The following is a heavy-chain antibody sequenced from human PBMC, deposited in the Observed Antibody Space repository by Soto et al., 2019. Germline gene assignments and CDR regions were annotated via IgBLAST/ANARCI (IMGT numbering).Heavy chain of an antibody. D-gene: IGHD6-19*01. V-gene: IGHV3-33*01. CDR2: IWYDGSNK. Sequence: GGSLRLSCAASGFNFSSYGMHWVRQAPGKGLEWVAVIWYDGSNKYYADSVKGRFTISRDNSKNTLYLQMNSLRAEDTAVDYCASISAVAGIDYNGMDLWGQGTKVTVSS. CDR3: ASISAVAGIDYNGMDL. CDR1: GFNFSSYG. J-gene: IGHJ6*02.